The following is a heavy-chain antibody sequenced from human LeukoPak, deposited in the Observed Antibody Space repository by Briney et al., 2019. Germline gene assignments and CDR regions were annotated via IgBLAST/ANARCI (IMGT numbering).Heavy chain of an antibody. CDR3: ARDKVGTGATHLDY. J-gene: IGHJ4*02. D-gene: IGHD1-26*01. Sequence: TGGSLRLSCAASGFTFSSYAMSWVRQAPGKGLEWVANIKEDGSEKYYVDSVKGRFTISRDNAMNSLYLQMNSLRAEDTAVYYCARDKVGTGATHLDYWGQGTLVTVSS. CDR2: IKEDGSEK. V-gene: IGHV3-7*01. CDR1: GFTFSSYA.